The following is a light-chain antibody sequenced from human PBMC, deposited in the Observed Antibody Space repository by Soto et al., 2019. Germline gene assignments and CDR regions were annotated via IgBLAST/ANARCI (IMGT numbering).Light chain of an antibody. Sequence: QSVLAQPPLASGTPGQRVTISCSGSSSNIESNTVTWYQQLPGTAPKLVIYSNYDRPSGVPDRFSGSTSGTSASLVIRGLQSEDEADYYCAAWDDILNGYVFGGGTKVTAL. CDR2: SNY. J-gene: IGLJ1*01. CDR3: AAWDDILNGYV. CDR1: SSNIESNT. V-gene: IGLV1-44*01.